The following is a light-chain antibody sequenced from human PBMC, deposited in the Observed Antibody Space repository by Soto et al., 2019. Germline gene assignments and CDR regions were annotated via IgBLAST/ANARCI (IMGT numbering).Light chain of an antibody. CDR2: SNN. CDR1: SSNIGRDT. J-gene: IGLJ3*02. Sequence: QSVLTQPPSASGTPGQRVTISCSGSSSNIGRDTVNWYRQLPGTAPKLLIYSNNQRPSGVPDRFSGSKSGTSASLAISGLQFDDEADYYCATWDGSLNGWVFGGGTKLTVL. V-gene: IGLV1-44*01. CDR3: ATWDGSLNGWV.